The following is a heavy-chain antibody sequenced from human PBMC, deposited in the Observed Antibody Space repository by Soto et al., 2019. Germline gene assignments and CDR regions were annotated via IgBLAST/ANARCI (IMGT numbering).Heavy chain of an antibody. Sequence: QVQLVESGGGVVQPGRSLRLSCAASGFTFSSYGMHWVRQAPGKGPEWVAVIWYDGSNKYYADSVKGRFTISRDNSKNXSYLQMNSLRAEDTAVYYCARDYYYDSSGSWGYFDYWGQGTLVTVSS. D-gene: IGHD3-22*01. J-gene: IGHJ4*02. CDR1: GFTFSSYG. CDR3: ARDYYYDSSGSWGYFDY. CDR2: IWYDGSNK. V-gene: IGHV3-33*01.